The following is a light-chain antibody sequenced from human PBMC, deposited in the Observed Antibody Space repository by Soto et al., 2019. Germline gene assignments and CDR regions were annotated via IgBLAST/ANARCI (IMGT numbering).Light chain of an antibody. V-gene: IGLV3-21*02. Sequence: SYELTQAASVSVSPGQTARLTCGGNNIGRKSVHWYQQKPGQAPVLVVYDDRARPSGVPERFSGSNSGNTATLTSSRVEVGDEADYYCQVGDITSDWVFGGGTMLTVL. CDR2: DDR. CDR1: NIGRKS. CDR3: QVGDITSDWV. J-gene: IGLJ3*02.